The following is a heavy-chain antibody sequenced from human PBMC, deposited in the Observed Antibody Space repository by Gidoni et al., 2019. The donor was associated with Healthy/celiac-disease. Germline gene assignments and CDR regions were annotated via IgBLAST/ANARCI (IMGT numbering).Heavy chain of an antibody. CDR1: GFTFSSYA. D-gene: IGHD3-16*01. J-gene: IGHJ6*02. CDR2: ISYDGSNK. Sequence: QVQLVESGGGVVQPGRSLRLSCAASGFTFSSYAIHWVRQAPGKGLEWVAVISYDGSNKYYADSVKGRFTISRDNSKNTLYLQMNSLRAEDTAVYYCARENQGGGAIYYYYGMDVWGQGTTVTVSS. CDR3: ARENQGGGAIYYYYGMDV. V-gene: IGHV3-30*04.